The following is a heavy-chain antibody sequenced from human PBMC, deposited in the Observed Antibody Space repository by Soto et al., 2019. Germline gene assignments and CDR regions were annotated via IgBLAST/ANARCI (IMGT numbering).Heavy chain of an antibody. CDR2: IIPIFETAA. CDR3: AGHPRTVVVVAASYFER. J-gene: IGHJ4*02. CDR1: GGTFSTYA. V-gene: IGHV1-69*06. Sequence: QVHLVQSGAEVKKPGSSVKVSCKASGGTFSTYAISWGRQAPGQGPEWRGGIIPIFETAASYAQKFQGRVMLTADKSAGTAYMELSRLRSEATAMYYCAGHPRTVVVVAASYFERWGQGTLVTVSS. D-gene: IGHD2-21*01.